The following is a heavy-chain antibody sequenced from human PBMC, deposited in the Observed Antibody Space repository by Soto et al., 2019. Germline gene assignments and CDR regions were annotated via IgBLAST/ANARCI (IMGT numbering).Heavy chain of an antibody. D-gene: IGHD2-2*02. J-gene: IGHJ6*02. CDR1: GGTFSSYA. V-gene: IGHV1-69*01. CDR2: IIPIFGTA. CDR3: ARALGVVVPAAISYGMDV. Sequence: QVQLVQSGAEVKKPGSSVKVSCKASGGTFSSYAISWVRQAPGQGLEWMGGIIPIFGTANYAQKFQGRVTSTADESTSTAYMELSSLRSEDTAVYYCARALGVVVPAAISYGMDVWGQGTTVTVSS.